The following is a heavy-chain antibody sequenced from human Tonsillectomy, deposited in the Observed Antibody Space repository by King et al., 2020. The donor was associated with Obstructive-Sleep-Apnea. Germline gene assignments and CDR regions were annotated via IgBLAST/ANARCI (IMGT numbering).Heavy chain of an antibody. J-gene: IGHJ5*02. CDR3: ARGLNWFDP. CDR2: INHSGST. Sequence: VQLPQWGAGLLKPSETLSLTCAVYGGSFSGHYWSWIRQPPGKGLEWIGEINHSGSTDYNPSLRSRVTISIDTSKKQFFLRQSSVTAADTAVYYCARGLNWFDPWGQGILVTVSS. V-gene: IGHV4-34*01. CDR1: GGSFSGHY.